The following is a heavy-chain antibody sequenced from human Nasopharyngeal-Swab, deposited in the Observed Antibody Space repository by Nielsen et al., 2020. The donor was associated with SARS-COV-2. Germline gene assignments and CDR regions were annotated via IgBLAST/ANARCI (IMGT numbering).Heavy chain of an antibody. CDR1: GYTFSNYA. CDR2: ISSSSSYI. V-gene: IGHV3-21*04. CDR3: ADPPFSEY. Sequence: GESLKISCTGSGYTFSNYAISWVRQAPGKGLEWVSSISSSSSYIYYADSVKGRFTISRDNAKNSLYLQMNSLRADDTALYYCADPPFSEYWGQGTLVTVSS. J-gene: IGHJ4*02.